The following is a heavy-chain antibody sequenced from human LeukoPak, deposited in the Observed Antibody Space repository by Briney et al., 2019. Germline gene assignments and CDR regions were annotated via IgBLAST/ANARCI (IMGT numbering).Heavy chain of an antibody. D-gene: IGHD1-26*01. V-gene: IGHV3-74*01. CDR2: ISKDGSST. Sequence: GGSLRLSCAASGFTFSSYWMHWVRQAPGKGLVWVSRISKDGSSTYYADSVKGRFTISRDNAKNTLYLQMNSLRAEDTAVYYCARDEVGVGATHDYWGQGTLVTDSS. CDR1: GFTFSSYW. CDR3: ARDEVGVGATHDY. J-gene: IGHJ4*02.